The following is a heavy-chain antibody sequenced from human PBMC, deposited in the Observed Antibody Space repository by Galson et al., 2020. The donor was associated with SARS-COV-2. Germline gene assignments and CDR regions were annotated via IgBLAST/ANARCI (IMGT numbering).Heavy chain of an antibody. CDR3: ARDSSYDSRGYFGAFHY. V-gene: IGHV3-21*01. CDR2: LSGDSGYI. CDR1: GFSFSDYS. D-gene: IGHD3-22*01. J-gene: IGHJ4*02. Sequence: GESLKISCAASGFSFSDYSMNWVRQAPGKGLEWISSLSGDSGYIYYADSVKGRFTISRENARNSLNLQLNSLRAEDTAVYFCARDSSYDSRGYFGAFHYWGQGTPVTVSS.